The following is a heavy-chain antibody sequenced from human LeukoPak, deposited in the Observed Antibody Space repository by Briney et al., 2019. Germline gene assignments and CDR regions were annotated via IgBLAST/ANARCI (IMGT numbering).Heavy chain of an antibody. V-gene: IGHV3-74*01. CDR2: INGDGRNI. D-gene: IGHD5-12*01. J-gene: IGHJ4*02. CDR1: GFTFSSYW. CDR3: ARDLEGPDSGWFDY. Sequence: PGGSLRLSCVASGFTFSSYWMHWVRQDPRKGLVWVSRINGDGRNINYADSVRGRFTISRDNAKNSLYLQMNSLRAEDTAVYYCARDLEGPDSGWFDYWGQGTLVTVSS.